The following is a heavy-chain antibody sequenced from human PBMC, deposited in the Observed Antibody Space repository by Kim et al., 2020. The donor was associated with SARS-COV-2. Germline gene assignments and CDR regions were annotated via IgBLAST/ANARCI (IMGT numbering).Heavy chain of an antibody. CDR2: ISNDGYAT. CDR1: GFTFSSSW. J-gene: IGHJ4*02. CDR3: ARSPSGPGGY. Sequence: GGSLRLSCAASGFTFSSSWMHWVRQAPGKGLVWLSHISNDGYATAYADSVKGRFTVSRDNAKNTLYLQMNSLRAEDTAVYFCARSPSGPGGYWGQGTLVTVSS. V-gene: IGHV3-74*01.